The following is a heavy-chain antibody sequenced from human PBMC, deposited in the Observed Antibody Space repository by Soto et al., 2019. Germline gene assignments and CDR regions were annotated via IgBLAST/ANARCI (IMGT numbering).Heavy chain of an antibody. J-gene: IGHJ4*02. D-gene: IGHD3-9*01. V-gene: IGHV3-49*03. CDR3: TRVERLRYFDWLPNPGSDY. Sequence: GGSLRLSCTASGFTFGDYAMSWFRQAPGKGLEWVGFIRSKAYGGTTEYAASVKGRFTISRDDSKSIAYLQMNSLKTEDTAVYYCTRVERLRYFDWLPNPGSDYWGQGTLVTVSS. CDR1: GFTFGDYA. CDR2: IRSKAYGGTT.